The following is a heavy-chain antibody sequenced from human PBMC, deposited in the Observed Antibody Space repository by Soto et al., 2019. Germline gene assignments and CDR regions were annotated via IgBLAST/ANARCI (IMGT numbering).Heavy chain of an antibody. CDR1: GGSVSTYY. CDR3: ARSHSFDGSIYHYYFDF. J-gene: IGHJ4*02. Sequence: SETLSLSCTVSGGSVSTYYWSWIRQRPGGTLEWIGYIYASGATTYNPSLESRVTMSVDMPNNEFSLELTSLTAADTAVYYCARSHSFDGSIYHYYFDFWGQGTLVSVSS. CDR2: IYASGAT. D-gene: IGHD3-10*01. V-gene: IGHV4-59*02.